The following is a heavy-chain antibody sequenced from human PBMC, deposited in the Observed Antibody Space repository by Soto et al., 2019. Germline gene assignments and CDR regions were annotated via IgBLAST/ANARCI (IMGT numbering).Heavy chain of an antibody. J-gene: IGHJ4*02. D-gene: IGHD2-15*01. CDR1: GGSISSGGNY. V-gene: IGHV4-31*03. Sequence: QVQLQESGPGLVKPSQTLSLTCTVSGGSISSGGNYWSWIRQHPGKGLEWIGYIYYSGSTYYNPCFKSRVTLSVDTSKHQFSLKLSSVTAADTAVYYCAGTPVGEGHCSGGSCLYFDYWGQGTLVTVSS. CDR3: AGTPVGEGHCSGGSCLYFDY. CDR2: IYYSGST.